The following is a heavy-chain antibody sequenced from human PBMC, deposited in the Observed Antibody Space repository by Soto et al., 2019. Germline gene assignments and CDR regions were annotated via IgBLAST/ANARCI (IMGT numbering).Heavy chain of an antibody. CDR2: ISGSGGST. CDR1: GFTFSSYA. Sequence: GGSRRLSCSPSGFTFSSYAMSRVRQAPGKGLEGVSAISGSGGSTYYADSVKCLFTISRGNSKNTLDLQMHSLRADDTAVYYCAKDTPDDEVWSGYSTQVFGNWGQVTXVTDCS. CDR3: AKDTPDDEVWSGYSTQVFGN. V-gene: IGHV3-23*01. D-gene: IGHD3-3*01. J-gene: IGHJ4*02.